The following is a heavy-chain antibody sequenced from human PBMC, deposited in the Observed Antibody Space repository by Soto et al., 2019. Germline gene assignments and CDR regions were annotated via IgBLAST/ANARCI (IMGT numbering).Heavy chain of an antibody. D-gene: IGHD3-10*01. CDR2: IYYSGST. CDR1: GGSISSYY. J-gene: IGHJ4*02. CDR3: ARVGWGSYYNGFDY. V-gene: IGHV4-59*01. Sequence: QVQLQESGPGLVKPSETLSLTCTVSGGSISSYYWSWIRQPPGKGLEWIGYIYYSGSTNYNPSLKSRITISVDTSKNRFSLKLSSVTAADTAVYYCARVGWGSYYNGFDYWGQGTLVTVSS.